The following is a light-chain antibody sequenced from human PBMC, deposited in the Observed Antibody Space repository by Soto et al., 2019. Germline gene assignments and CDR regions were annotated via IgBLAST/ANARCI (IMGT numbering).Light chain of an antibody. V-gene: IGKV3-15*01. J-gene: IGKJ1*01. CDR1: QSVSSD. CDR3: QQYNTWPRT. Sequence: EIVMTQSPATLSVSPGERATLSCRASQSVSSDLAWYHQKPGQAPRLLIYGASTRATGIPARFSGSGSGTEFTLTINNLQSEDFAVYYCQQYNTWPRTFGQGTKVDIK. CDR2: GAS.